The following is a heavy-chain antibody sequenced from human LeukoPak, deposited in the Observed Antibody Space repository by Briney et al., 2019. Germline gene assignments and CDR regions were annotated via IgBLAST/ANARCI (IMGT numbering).Heavy chain of an antibody. CDR1: GYTFTGYY. CDR2: INPNSGGT. V-gene: IGHV1-2*02. D-gene: IGHD6-13*01. CDR3: ARDGAAAGTIYFDY. J-gene: IGHJ4*02. Sequence: ASVTVSFKASGYTFTGYYMHWVRQAPGQGLEWMRWINPNSGGTNYAQKFQGRVTMTRDTSISTAYMELSRLRSDDTAVYYCARDGAAAGTIYFDYWAREPWSPSPQ.